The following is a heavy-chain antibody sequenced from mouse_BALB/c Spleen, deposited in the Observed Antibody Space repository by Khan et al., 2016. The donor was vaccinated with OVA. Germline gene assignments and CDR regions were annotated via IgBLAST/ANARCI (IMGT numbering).Heavy chain of an antibody. CDR1: GYTFTNFG. J-gene: IGHJ3*01. V-gene: IGHV9-1*02. Sequence: QIQLVQSGPELKKPGETVKISCKASGYTFTNFGMNWVKQAPGKALKWMGWINTSTGEPTYADDFKGRFAFSLETSASTAYLQINNLKNEDMATYCCAGGLNYYGSWFAYWGQGTLVTVSA. CDR2: INTSTGEP. D-gene: IGHD1-1*01. CDR3: AGGLNYYGSWFAY.